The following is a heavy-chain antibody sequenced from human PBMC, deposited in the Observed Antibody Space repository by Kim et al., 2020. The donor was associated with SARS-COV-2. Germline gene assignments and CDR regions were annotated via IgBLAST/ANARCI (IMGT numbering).Heavy chain of an antibody. Sequence: SETLSLTCDVYGGSFSGYYWSWIRQPPGKGLEWFGEINHIGSTNYNPSLKSRVTISLDTSKNQFSLKLSSVTAADAAVYYCAREPRDTEQQLVRFDYWGQGTLVTASS. J-gene: IGHJ4*02. CDR1: GGSFSGYY. CDR2: INHIGST. D-gene: IGHD6-13*01. CDR3: AREPRDTEQQLVRFDY. V-gene: IGHV4-34*01.